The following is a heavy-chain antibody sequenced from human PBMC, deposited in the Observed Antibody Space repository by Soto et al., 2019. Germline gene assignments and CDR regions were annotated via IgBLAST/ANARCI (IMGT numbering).Heavy chain of an antibody. CDR2: ISPSGPNT. V-gene: IGHV3-23*01. CDR1: GFTFHDYT. CDR3: AKDGGVRGVTDAFDM. J-gene: IGHJ3*02. D-gene: IGHD3-10*01. Sequence: PGGSLRLSCAASGFTFHDYTMAWVRQAPEKGLEWVSGISPSGPNTDYADSVKGRFTISRDNSKNTLYLQMNSLRAEDKALYYCAKDGGVRGVTDAFDMWGQGTLVTVSS.